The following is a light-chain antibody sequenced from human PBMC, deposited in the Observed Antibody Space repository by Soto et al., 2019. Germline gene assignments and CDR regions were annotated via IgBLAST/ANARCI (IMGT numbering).Light chain of an antibody. V-gene: IGLV1-47*01. CDR1: SSNIGSNY. J-gene: IGLJ3*02. CDR3: AAWDDSLSGPGV. CDR2: RNN. Sequence: QPVLTQPPSASGTPGQRVTISCSGSSSNIGSNYVYWYQQLPGTAPKLLIYRNNQRPSGVPDRFSGSKSGTSASLGISGLRSEDEADYYCAAWDDSLSGPGVFGGGTKLTVL.